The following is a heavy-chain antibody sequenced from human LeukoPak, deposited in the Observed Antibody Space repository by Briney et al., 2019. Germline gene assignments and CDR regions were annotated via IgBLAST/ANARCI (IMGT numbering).Heavy chain of an antibody. Sequence: SETLSLTCAVYGGSFSGYYWSWIRQPPGKGLEWIGEINHSGSTNYNPSLKSRATISVDTSKNQFSLKLSSVTAADTAVYYCARLAGTDAFDVWGQGTMVTVSS. CDR2: INHSGST. CDR3: ARLAGTDAFDV. V-gene: IGHV4-34*01. J-gene: IGHJ3*01. CDR1: GGSFSGYY. D-gene: IGHD6-19*01.